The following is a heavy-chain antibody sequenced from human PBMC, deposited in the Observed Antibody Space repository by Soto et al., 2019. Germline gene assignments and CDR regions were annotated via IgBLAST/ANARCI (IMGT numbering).Heavy chain of an antibody. Sequence: SLKFSCKASGGTFSCCAMSWVQQAPGQGLEWMGGIIPIFGTANYAQKFQGRVTITADESTSTAYMELSSLRSEDTAVYYCARITPGIAAAGTGDYWGQGTLVTVSS. CDR1: GGTFSCCA. CDR2: IIPIFGTA. D-gene: IGHD6-13*01. J-gene: IGHJ4*02. CDR3: ARITPGIAAAGTGDY. V-gene: IGHV1-69*13.